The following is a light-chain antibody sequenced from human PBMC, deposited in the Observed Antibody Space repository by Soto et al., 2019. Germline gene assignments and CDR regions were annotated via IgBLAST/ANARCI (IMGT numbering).Light chain of an antibody. J-gene: IGKJ2*02. CDR3: KKYHICPCS. Sequence: EIVMTQSPGTLSVSPGERATLSCRAGQGVTTNFAWYQQKSGQSPRLLIYDVSIRATGVPARFRGTGSETDFTLTILRLYPQQSSAYLFKKYHICPCSFGHGT. CDR2: DVS. V-gene: IGKV3-15*01. CDR1: QGVTTN.